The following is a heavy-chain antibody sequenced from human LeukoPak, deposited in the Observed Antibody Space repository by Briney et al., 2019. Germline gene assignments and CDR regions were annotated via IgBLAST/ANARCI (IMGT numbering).Heavy chain of an antibody. Sequence: SETLSLTCTISGGSISSYYWSWIRQPPGKGLEWIGYIYYSGSTNYNPSLKSRVTISVDTSKNQFSLKLSSVTAADTAVYYCARHVRDSSGYYLGYWGQGTLVTVSS. V-gene: IGHV4-59*08. CDR1: GGSISSYY. J-gene: IGHJ4*02. D-gene: IGHD3-22*01. CDR2: IYYSGST. CDR3: ARHVRDSSGYYLGY.